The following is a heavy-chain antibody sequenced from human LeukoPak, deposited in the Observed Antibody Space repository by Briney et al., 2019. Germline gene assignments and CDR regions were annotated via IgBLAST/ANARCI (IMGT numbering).Heavy chain of an antibody. J-gene: IGHJ4*02. CDR2: ISGSGGST. V-gene: IGHV3-23*01. D-gene: IGHD2-15*01. CDR3: ANEEGLGYCSGGSCYSSLEAY. CDR1: GFTFSSYG. Sequence: PGGSLRLSCAASGFTFSSYGMHWVRQAPGKGLEWVSAISGSGGSTYYADSVKGRFTISRDNSKNTLYLQMNSLRAEDTAVYYCANEEGLGYCSGGSCYSSLEAYWGQGTLVTVSS.